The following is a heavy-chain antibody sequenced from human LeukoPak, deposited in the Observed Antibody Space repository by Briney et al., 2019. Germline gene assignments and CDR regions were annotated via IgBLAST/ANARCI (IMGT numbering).Heavy chain of an antibody. J-gene: IGHJ4*02. CDR3: ARQADPVGYDYVWGSYRNPLDY. CDR1: GGSISSSSYY. D-gene: IGHD3-16*02. V-gene: IGHV4-39*01. CDR2: IYYSGST. Sequence: SETLSLTCTVSGGSISSSSYYWGWIRQPPGKGLEWIGSIYYSGSTYYNPSLKSRVTLSVDTSKNQFSLKLSSVTAADTARYYCARQADPVGYDYVWGSYRNPLDYWGQGTLVTVS.